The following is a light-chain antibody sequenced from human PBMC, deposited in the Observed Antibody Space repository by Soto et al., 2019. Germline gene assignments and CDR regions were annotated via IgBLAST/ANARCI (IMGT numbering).Light chain of an antibody. CDR2: KAS. CDR3: QHYNSYSEA. Sequence: DIQMTQSPSTLSGSVGDRVTITCRASQTISSWLAWYQQKPGKAPKLLIYKASTLKSGVPSRFSGSGSVTEFTLTISSLQPDDFATYYCQHYNSYSEAFRQGTKVELK. V-gene: IGKV1-5*03. J-gene: IGKJ1*01. CDR1: QTISSW.